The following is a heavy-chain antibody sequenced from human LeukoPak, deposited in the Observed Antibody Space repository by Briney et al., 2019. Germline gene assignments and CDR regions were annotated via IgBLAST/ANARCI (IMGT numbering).Heavy chain of an antibody. J-gene: IGHJ4*02. Sequence: SETLSLTCTVSGGSISSYYWNWIRQPPGKGLEWIGYIYSSGSTNYNPSLKSRVTISVDTSKNQFSLKLSSVTAADTAVYYCARANVVTAIDYWGQGTLVTVSS. D-gene: IGHD2-21*02. CDR1: GGSISSYY. V-gene: IGHV4-59*01. CDR3: ARANVVTAIDY. CDR2: IYSSGST.